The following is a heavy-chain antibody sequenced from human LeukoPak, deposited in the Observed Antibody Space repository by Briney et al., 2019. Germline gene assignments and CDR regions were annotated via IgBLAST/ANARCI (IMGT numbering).Heavy chain of an antibody. CDR1: GDSVSSNSAA. D-gene: IGHD3-10*01. CDR3: ARGGLVRGSLNSLTGFDI. CDR2: TYYRSKWYN. J-gene: IGHJ3*02. V-gene: IGHV6-1*01. Sequence: SQTLSLTCAISGDSVSSNSAAWNWIRQSPSRGLEWLGRTYYRSKWYNDYAVSVKSRITINPDTSKNQFSLQLHSVTPEDTAVYYCARGGLVRGSLNSLTGFDIWGQGTMVTVSS.